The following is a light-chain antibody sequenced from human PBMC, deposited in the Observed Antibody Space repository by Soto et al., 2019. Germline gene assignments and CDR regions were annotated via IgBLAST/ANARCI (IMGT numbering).Light chain of an antibody. V-gene: IGKV1-8*01. CDR1: QGISSY. J-gene: IGKJ2*01. CDR3: QQYYSYPAYT. CDR2: AAS. Sequence: AIRMTQSPSSFSASTGDRVTITCRASQGISSYLAWYQQKPGKAPKLLIYAASTLQSGVPSRFSGSGSGTDFTLTISCLQSEDFATYYSQQYYSYPAYTFGQGTKLEIK.